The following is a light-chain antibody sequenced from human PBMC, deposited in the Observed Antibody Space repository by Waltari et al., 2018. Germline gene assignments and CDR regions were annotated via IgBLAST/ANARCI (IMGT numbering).Light chain of an antibody. CDR3: LLHYSGPRV. Sequence: QAVVTQEPSVTVSPGGTVTLPCGSSTGAVTSSHYPYWFQQKPGQAPRTLVYDTSNKHSWTPARFSGSVVGGKAALTLSGAQPEDEAEYYCLLHYSGPRVFGGGTKVTVL. CDR1: TGAVTSSHY. J-gene: IGLJ2*01. CDR2: DTS. V-gene: IGLV7-46*01.